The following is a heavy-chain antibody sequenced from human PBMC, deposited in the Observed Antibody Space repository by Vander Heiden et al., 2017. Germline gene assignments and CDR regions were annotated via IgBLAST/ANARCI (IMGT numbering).Heavy chain of an antibody. CDR2: ISNSGAST. CDR3: ARDYYGMDV. J-gene: IGHJ6*02. V-gene: IGHV3-23*01. CDR1: GFTFNRYA. Sequence: EVQLLESGGGLVQPGGSLRLSCGASGFTFNRYAMSWVRQAPGKGREWVSEISNSGASTNYADSVKGRFTISRDNSKNTVYLQMNSLRADDTAVYSCARDYYGMDVWGQGTTVIVSS.